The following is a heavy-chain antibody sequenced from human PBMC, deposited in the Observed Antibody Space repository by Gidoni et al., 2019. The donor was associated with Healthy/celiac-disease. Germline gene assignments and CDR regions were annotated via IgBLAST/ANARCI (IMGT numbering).Heavy chain of an antibody. J-gene: IGHJ4*02. V-gene: IGHV3-48*02. CDR2: ISSSSSTI. Sequence: EVQLVESGGGLVQPGGSLRLSCAASGFTFSSYSLNWVRQAPGKGLEWVSYISSSSSTIYYADSVKGRFTISRDNAKNSLYLQMNSLRDEDTAVYYCAGPRSTYYYDSSGYVFDYWGQGTLVTVSS. D-gene: IGHD3-22*01. CDR3: AGPRSTYYYDSSGYVFDY. CDR1: GFTFSSYS.